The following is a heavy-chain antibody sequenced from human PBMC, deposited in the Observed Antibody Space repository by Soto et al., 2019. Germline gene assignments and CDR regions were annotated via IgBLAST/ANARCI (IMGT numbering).Heavy chain of an antibody. D-gene: IGHD1-7*01. V-gene: IGHV4-38-2*02. CDR1: GYSISSGYY. J-gene: IGHJ5*02. CDR3: ARDPGWNYRINWFDP. Sequence: TSETLSLTCAVSGYSISSGYYWGWIRQPPGKGLEWIGSIYHSGSTYYNPSLKSRVTISVDTSKNQFSLKLSSVTAADTAVYYCARDPGWNYRINWFDPWGQGTLVTVSS. CDR2: IYHSGST.